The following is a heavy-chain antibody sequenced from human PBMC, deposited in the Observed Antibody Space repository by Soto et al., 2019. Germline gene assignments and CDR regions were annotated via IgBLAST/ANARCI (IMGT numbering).Heavy chain of an antibody. CDR3: ARHAVDIVATTPYYYYYMDV. CDR2: IIPIFGTA. V-gene: IGHV1-69*06. Sequence: ASVKVSCKASGGTFSSYAISWVRQAPGQGLEWMGGIIPIFGTANYAQKFQGRVTITADKSTSTAYMELSSLRSEDTAVYYCARHAVDIVATTPYYYYYMDVWGKGTTVTVSS. CDR1: GGTFSSYA. J-gene: IGHJ6*03. D-gene: IGHD5-12*01.